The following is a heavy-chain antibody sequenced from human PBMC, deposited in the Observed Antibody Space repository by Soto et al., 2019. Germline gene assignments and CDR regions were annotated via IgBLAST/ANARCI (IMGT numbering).Heavy chain of an antibody. CDR3: ARDQGAAAGYYYYYGMDV. Sequence: GGSLRLSCAASGFTFSSYSMNWVRQAPGKGLEWVSYISSSSTIYYADSVKGRFTISRDNAKNSLYLQMNSLRDEDTAVYYCARDQGAAAGYYYYYGMDVWGQGTTVTVSS. J-gene: IGHJ6*02. CDR2: ISSSSTI. V-gene: IGHV3-48*02. CDR1: GFTFSSYS. D-gene: IGHD6-13*01.